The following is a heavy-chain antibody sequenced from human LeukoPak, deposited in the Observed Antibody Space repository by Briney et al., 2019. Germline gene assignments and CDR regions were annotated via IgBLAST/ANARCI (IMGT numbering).Heavy chain of an antibody. D-gene: IGHD2-8*01. CDR3: TRPVSSGALDI. J-gene: IGHJ3*02. Sequence: GGSLRLSCAASGFTFSGYWMHWVRQAPGKGLVWVSRINPDGSSTNYADSVKGRFTISRDNAKNTLYLQMNSLRAEDTAVYYCTRPVSSGALDIWGQGTMVTVSS. V-gene: IGHV3-74*01. CDR2: INPDGSST. CDR1: GFTFSGYW.